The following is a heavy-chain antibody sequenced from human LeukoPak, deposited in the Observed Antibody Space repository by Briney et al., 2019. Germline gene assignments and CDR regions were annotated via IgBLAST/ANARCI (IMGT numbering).Heavy chain of an antibody. J-gene: IGHJ5*02. CDR2: IFYSGST. D-gene: IGHD2-15*01. V-gene: IGHV4-59*01. CDR3: AREGYCSGGTCSNWFDP. CDR1: GGSISSYY. Sequence: SETLSPTCTVSGGSISSYYWSWIRQPPGKGLEWIGYIFYSGSTNYNPSLKSRVTISVDTSKNQFSLKLYSVTAADTAVYYCAREGYCSGGTCSNWFDPWGQGTLVTVSS.